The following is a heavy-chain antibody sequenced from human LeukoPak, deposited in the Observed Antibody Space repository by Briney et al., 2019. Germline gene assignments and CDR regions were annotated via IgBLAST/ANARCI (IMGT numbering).Heavy chain of an antibody. D-gene: IGHD4-23*01. CDR3: ARDQPDYGGTGIDY. V-gene: IGHV3-53*01. CDR1: GFTVSSNY. J-gene: IGHJ4*02. Sequence: GGSLRLSCAASGFTVSSNYMSWVRQAPGEGLECVSVIYSGGSTYYADSVKGRFTISRDNSKNTLYLQMNSLRAEDTAVYYCARDQPDYGGTGIDYWGQGTLVTVSS. CDR2: IYSGGST.